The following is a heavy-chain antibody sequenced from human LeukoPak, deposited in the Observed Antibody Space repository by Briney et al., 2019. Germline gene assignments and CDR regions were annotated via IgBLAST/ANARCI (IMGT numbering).Heavy chain of an antibody. CDR1: GGSISSTSYY. J-gene: IGHJ4*02. Sequence: PSETLSLTCTVSGGSISSTSYYWGWIRQPPGKGLEWIGNIYYSGNTYYNPSLKSRVTISVDTFKNQFSLKLGSVTAADTAVYPCASNLHGYNNFDYWGQGTLVTVSS. V-gene: IGHV4-39*01. D-gene: IGHD5-24*01. CDR3: ASNLHGYNNFDY. CDR2: IYYSGNT.